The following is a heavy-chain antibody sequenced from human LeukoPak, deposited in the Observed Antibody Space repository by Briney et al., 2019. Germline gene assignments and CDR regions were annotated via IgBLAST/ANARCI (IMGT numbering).Heavy chain of an antibody. CDR3: ATYILYSSSWYSS. Sequence: PSETLSLTCTVSGGSISSSSYYWGWIRQPPGKGLEWIGSIYYSGSTFYNPSLKSRVTISVDTSKNQVSLKLSSVTAADTAVYYCATYILYSSSWYSSWGQGILVTVSS. D-gene: IGHD6-13*01. V-gene: IGHV4-39*07. CDR2: IYYSGST. J-gene: IGHJ4*02. CDR1: GGSISSSSYY.